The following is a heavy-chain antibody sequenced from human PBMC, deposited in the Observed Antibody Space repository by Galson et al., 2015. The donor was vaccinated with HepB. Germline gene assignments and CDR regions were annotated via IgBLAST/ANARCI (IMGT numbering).Heavy chain of an antibody. Sequence: SVKVSCKASGYIFTNYDISWVRQAPGQGLEWMGWISAYNGNTKYAQKLQGRVTMTTDTSTSTAYMELRSLRSDDTAVYFCARALDSYYYDTGYKWFDPWGQGTLVTVSS. D-gene: IGHD3-22*01. CDR3: ARALDSYYYDTGYKWFDP. CDR2: ISAYNGNT. V-gene: IGHV1-18*01. J-gene: IGHJ5*02. CDR1: GYIFTNYD.